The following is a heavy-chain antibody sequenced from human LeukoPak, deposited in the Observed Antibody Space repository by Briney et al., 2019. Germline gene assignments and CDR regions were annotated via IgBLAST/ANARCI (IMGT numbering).Heavy chain of an antibody. D-gene: IGHD2-2*01. Sequence: GGSLRLSCAASGFTFSRYWMSWVRQARGKGPEWVANRKQDGREKYYVDPVRGRFTISRDNARTSLYLQMNSLRAEDTAVYYCATHCSSVSCPLATFDIWGQETMVTVSS. J-gene: IGHJ3*02. CDR3: ATHCSSVSCPLATFDI. CDR2: RKQDGREK. V-gene: IGHV3-7*01. CDR1: GFTFSRYW.